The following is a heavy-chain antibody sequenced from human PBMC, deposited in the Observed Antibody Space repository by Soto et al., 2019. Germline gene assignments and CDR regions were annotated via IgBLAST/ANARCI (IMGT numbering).Heavy chain of an antibody. CDR1: GGSISSGGYY. J-gene: IGHJ2*01. Sequence: SETLSLTCTVSGGSISSGGYYWSWIRQHPGKGLEWIGYIYYSGSTYYNPSLKSRVTISVDTSKSQFSLKLSSVTAADTAVYYCARDTASDWYFDLWGRGTLVTVSS. CDR2: IYYSGST. D-gene: IGHD2-21*02. CDR3: ARDTASDWYFDL. V-gene: IGHV4-31*03.